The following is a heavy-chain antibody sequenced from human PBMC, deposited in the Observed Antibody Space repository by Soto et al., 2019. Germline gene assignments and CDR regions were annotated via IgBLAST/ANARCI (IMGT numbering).Heavy chain of an antibody. CDR2: IYYSGST. J-gene: IGHJ4*02. D-gene: IGHD3-3*01. CDR1: GGSISSGGYY. Sequence: PSETLSLTCTASGGSISSGGYYWSWIRQPPGKGLEWIGYIYYSGSTNYNPSLKSRVTISVDTSKNQFSLKLSSVTAADTAVYYCARERRLENDFWSQQTTKFDYWGQGTLVTVSS. CDR3: ARERRLENDFWSQQTTKFDY. V-gene: IGHV4-61*08.